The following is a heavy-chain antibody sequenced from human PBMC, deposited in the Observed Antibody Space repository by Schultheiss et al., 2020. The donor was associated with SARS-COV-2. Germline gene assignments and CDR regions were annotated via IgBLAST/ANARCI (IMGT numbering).Heavy chain of an antibody. J-gene: IGHJ3*02. Sequence: SETLSLTCAVSGGSISSGGYSWSWIRQPPGKGLEWIGYIYHSGSTYYNPSLKSRVTISVDRSKNQFSLKLSSVTAADTAVYYCARRRVVVITAYDAFDIWGQGTMVTVSS. V-gene: IGHV4-30-2*01. D-gene: IGHD3-22*01. CDR3: ARRRVVVITAYDAFDI. CDR1: GGSISSGGYS. CDR2: IYHSGST.